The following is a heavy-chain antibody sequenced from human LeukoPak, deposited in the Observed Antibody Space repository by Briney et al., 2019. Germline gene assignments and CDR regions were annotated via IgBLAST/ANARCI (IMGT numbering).Heavy chain of an antibody. V-gene: IGHV1-2*02. CDR3: ARTRYQLLYTTYYYYYGMDV. Sequence: ASVKVSCKASGYTFTGYYMHWVRQAPGQGLEWMGWINPNSGGTNYAQKFQGRVTMTRNTSISTAYMELSSLRSEDTAVYYCARTRYQLLYTTYYYYYGMDVWGQGTTVTVSS. D-gene: IGHD2-2*02. CDR2: INPNSGGT. J-gene: IGHJ6*02. CDR1: GYTFTGYY.